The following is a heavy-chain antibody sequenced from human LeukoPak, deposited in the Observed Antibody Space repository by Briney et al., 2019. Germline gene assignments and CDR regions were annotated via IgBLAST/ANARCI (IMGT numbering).Heavy chain of an antibody. Sequence: GGSLRLSCSASGFTFSNYWMTWVRQSPGKGLEWVAIIKHDGSDKYCVDSVKGRFTISRDNAKNSLYLQMSSLRAEDTAVYYCARGGHRQKEFWGQGSLVTVSS. J-gene: IGHJ4*02. CDR1: GFTFSNYW. CDR2: IKHDGSDK. CDR3: ARGGHRQKEF. V-gene: IGHV3-7*01. D-gene: IGHD3-10*01.